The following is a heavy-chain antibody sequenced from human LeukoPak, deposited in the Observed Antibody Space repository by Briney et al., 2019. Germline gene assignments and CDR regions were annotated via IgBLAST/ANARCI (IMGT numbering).Heavy chain of an antibody. J-gene: IGHJ4*02. CDR3: ARFIAVADYFDY. CDR1: GGSISSYY. D-gene: IGHD6-19*01. CDR2: MYYSGST. Sequence: SETLSLTCTVSGGSISSYYWSWIRQPPGKGLEWIGYMYYSGSTNYNPSLKSRVTISVDTSKNQFSLKLSSVTAADTAVYYCARFIAVADYFDYWGQGTLVTVSS. V-gene: IGHV4-59*01.